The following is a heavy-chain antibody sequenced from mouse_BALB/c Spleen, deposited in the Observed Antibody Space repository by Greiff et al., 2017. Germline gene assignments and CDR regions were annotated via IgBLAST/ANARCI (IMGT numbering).Heavy chain of an antibody. V-gene: IGHV1-54*01. D-gene: IGHD1-1*01. CDR2: INPGSGGT. CDR1: GYAFTNYL. J-gene: IGHJ4*01. Sequence: VQLQQSGAELVRPGTSVKVSCMASGYAFTNYLIEWVKQRPGQGLEWIGVINPGSGGTNYNEKFKGKATLTADKSSSTAYMQLSSLTSDDSAVYFCARRYYYGSSYAMDYWGQGTSVTVSS. CDR3: ARRYYYGSSYAMDY.